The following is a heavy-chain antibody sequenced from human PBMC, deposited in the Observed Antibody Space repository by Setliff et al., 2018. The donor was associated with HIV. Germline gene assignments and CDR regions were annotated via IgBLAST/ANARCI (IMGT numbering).Heavy chain of an antibody. CDR3: ARVDGYNNYDSGGLDY. D-gene: IGHD3-16*01. CDR1: GYTFTSYA. Sequence: ASVKVSCKASGYTFTSYAMHWVRQAPGQRLEWMGRIIPNSGGTNYAQKFQGRVTMTRDTSISTAYMELSRLRSDDTAVYYCARVDGYNNYDSGGLDYWGQGTLVTVSS. CDR2: IIPNSGGT. J-gene: IGHJ4*02. V-gene: IGHV1-2*06.